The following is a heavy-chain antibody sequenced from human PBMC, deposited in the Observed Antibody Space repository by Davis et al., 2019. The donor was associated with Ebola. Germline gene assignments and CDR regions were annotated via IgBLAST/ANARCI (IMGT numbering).Heavy chain of an antibody. CDR1: GFTFTNAW. J-gene: IGHJ4*02. D-gene: IGHD3-22*01. V-gene: IGHV3-23*01. CDR3: AKDGGLIVVVNYYFDY. Sequence: GESLKISCAGSGFTFTNAWMNWVRQVPGKGLEWVSAISGSGGSTDYADSVKGRFTISRDNAKNSLSLQMNSLRAEDTAVYYCAKDGGLIVVVNYYFDYWGQGTLVTVSS. CDR2: ISGSGGST.